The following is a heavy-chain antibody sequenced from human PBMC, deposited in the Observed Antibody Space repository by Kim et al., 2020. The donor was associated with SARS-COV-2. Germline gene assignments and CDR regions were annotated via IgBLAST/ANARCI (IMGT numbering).Heavy chain of an antibody. D-gene: IGHD5-12*01. J-gene: IGHJ6*02. CDR3: ARIRVATPYYGMDV. Sequence: YVASVEGRFTVSRDNARSSLYLQMNSLRADDTVVYYCARIRVATPYYGMDVWGQGTTVTVSS. V-gene: IGHV3-7*01.